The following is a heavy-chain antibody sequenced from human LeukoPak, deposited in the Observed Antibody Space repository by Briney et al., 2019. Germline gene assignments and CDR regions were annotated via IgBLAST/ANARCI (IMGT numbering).Heavy chain of an antibody. CDR2: IYYSGST. D-gene: IGHD3-22*01. CDR1: GGSISSSSYY. J-gene: IGHJ5*02. Sequence: SETLSLTCTVSGGSISSSSYYWGWIRQPPGKGLEWIGSIYYSGSTYYNPSLKSRVTISVDTSKNQFSLKLSSVTAADTAVYYCARDGGPYYDSSKDWFDPWGQGTLVTVSS. CDR3: ARDGGPYYDSSKDWFDP. V-gene: IGHV4-39*07.